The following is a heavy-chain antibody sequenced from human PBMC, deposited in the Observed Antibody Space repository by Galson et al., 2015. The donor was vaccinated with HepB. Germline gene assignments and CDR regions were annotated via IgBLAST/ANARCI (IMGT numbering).Heavy chain of an antibody. CDR1: GNTLSSYG. Sequence: SVKVSCKASGNTLSSYGISWVRQAPGQGLEWMGGIIPIFGTANYAQKFQGRVTITADESTSTAYMELGSLRSEDTAVYYCARLGLVDVVVADGSFWNYYYMDVWGKGTTVTVSS. V-gene: IGHV1-69*13. J-gene: IGHJ6*03. D-gene: IGHD2-2*03. CDR2: IIPIFGTA. CDR3: ARLGLVDVVVADGSFWNYYYMDV.